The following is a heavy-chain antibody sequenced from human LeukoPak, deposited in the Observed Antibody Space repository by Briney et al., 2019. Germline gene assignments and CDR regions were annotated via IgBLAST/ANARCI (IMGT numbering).Heavy chain of an antibody. J-gene: IGHJ4*02. CDR2: SDPEDGER. CDR3: VTGFTTMAVDYFDY. D-gene: IGHD5-18*01. Sequence: GASVKVSCKVSGKTLSDLSIHWLRQPPGKGLEWLGGSDPEDGERIYAQMFQGRVTMTEDTSIDTACMELSSLRSEDTAVYYCVTGFTTMAVDYFDYWGQGTLVTVSP. CDR1: GKTLSDLS. V-gene: IGHV1-24*01.